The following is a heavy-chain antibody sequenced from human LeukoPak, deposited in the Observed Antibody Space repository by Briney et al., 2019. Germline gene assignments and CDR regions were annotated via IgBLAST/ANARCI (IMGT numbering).Heavy chain of an antibody. CDR3: ARDVPGSIGTTARFDP. D-gene: IGHD1-1*01. CDR1: GYTFTSYG. V-gene: IGHV1-18*01. J-gene: IGHJ5*02. CDR2: ISAYNGNT. Sequence: WASVKVSCKASGYTFTSYGISWVRQAPGQGLEWMGWISAYNGNTNYAQKLQGRVTMTTDTSTSTAYMELRSLRSDDTAVYYCARDVPGSIGTTARFDPWGQGTLVIVSS.